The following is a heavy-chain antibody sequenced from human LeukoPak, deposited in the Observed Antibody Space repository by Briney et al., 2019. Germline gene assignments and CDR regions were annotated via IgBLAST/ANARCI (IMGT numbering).Heavy chain of an antibody. CDR3: ARGDSGYDHFYHMDV. J-gene: IGHJ6*03. D-gene: IGHD5-12*01. V-gene: IGHV1-46*01. CDR1: GYTFTSYY. CDR2: INPSGGST. Sequence: ASVKVSCKASGYTFTSYYMHWVRQALGQGLEWMGIINPSGGSTSYAQKFQGRVTMTRDTSISTAYMELSRLRSDDTAVYYCARGDSGYDHFYHMDVWGKGTTVTISS.